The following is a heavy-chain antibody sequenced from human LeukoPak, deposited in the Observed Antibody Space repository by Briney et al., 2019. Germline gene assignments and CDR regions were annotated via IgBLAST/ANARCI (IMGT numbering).Heavy chain of an antibody. CDR3: ARDVVDTAMVPKYYFDY. D-gene: IGHD5-18*01. J-gene: IGHJ4*02. CDR1: GYSISSGYY. Sequence: SETLSLTCAVSGYSISSGYYWGWIRQPPGKGLEWIGSIYHSGSTYYNPSLKSRVTISVDTSKNQFSPKLSSVTAADTAVYYCARDVVDTAMVPKYYFDYWGQGTLVTVSS. CDR2: IYHSGST. V-gene: IGHV4-38-2*02.